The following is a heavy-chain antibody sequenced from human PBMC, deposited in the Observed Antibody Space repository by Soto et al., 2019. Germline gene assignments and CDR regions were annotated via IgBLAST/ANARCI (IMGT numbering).Heavy chain of an antibody. CDR2: INHSGSN. D-gene: IGHD3-9*01. Sequence: QLQQWGAGLLKPSETLSLTCVVSGGSFSTYYYNWIRQSPGKGLEWIGEINHSGSNNYSPSLTSRVTMSLDTSKNQFSLKLTSVTAAETAVYYCARGGSNDWQVAFDIWGQGTMVTVSS. J-gene: IGHJ3*02. CDR3: ARGGSNDWQVAFDI. CDR1: GGSFSTYY. V-gene: IGHV4-34*01.